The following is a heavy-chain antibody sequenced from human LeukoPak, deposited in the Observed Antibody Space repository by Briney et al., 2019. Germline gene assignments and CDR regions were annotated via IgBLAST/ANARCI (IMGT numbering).Heavy chain of an antibody. CDR1: GFTFDDYA. V-gene: IGHV3-9*03. J-gene: IGHJ4*02. D-gene: IGHD2/OR15-2a*01. CDR3: AKDIDSGFSGTPCYFDY. CDR2: ISWNSGSI. Sequence: GGSLRLSCAASGFTFDDYAMHWVRQAPGKGLEWVSGISWNSGSIGYADSVKGRFTISRDNAKNSLYLQMNRLRAEDMALYYCAKDIDSGFSGTPCYFDYWGQGTLVTVSS.